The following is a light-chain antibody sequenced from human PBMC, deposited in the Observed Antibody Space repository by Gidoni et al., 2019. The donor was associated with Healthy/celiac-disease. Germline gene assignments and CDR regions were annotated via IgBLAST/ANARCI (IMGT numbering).Light chain of an antibody. V-gene: IGLV2-14*01. CDR1: SSHVGGYNY. J-gene: IGLJ3*02. CDR3: SSYTSSSTRV. CDR2: EVS. Sequence: QSALTQPASVSGSPGQSITISCTGTSSHVGGYNYVSWYQQHPGKAPKLMIYEVSNRPSGVSNRFSGSKSGNTASLTISGLQAEDEADYYCSSYTSSSTRVFGGGTKLTV.